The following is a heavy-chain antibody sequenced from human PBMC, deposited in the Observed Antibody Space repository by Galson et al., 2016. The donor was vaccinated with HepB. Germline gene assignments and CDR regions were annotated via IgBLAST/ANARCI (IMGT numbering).Heavy chain of an antibody. CDR3: ARVTVY. D-gene: IGHD2-21*02. Sequence: SLRLSCAASGFTFSSYWMHWVRQVPGKGLVWVSRINPAGTYTSYADSVKRRFTISSDNAKNTLYLQMNSLRAEDTAVYYCARVTVYWGQGTLVTVSS. CDR2: INPAGTYT. J-gene: IGHJ4*02. CDR1: GFTFSSYW. V-gene: IGHV3-74*01.